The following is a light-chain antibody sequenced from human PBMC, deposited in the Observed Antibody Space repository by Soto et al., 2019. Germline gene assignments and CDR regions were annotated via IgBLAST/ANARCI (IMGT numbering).Light chain of an antibody. J-gene: IGKJ1*01. V-gene: IGKV1-27*01. CDR3: QNYSGAPWT. CDR2: AAS. Sequence: DIQMTQSPSSLSASVGDRVTITCRASQDLSNYLAWYQQKPGKVPQLLIYAASSLHSGVPSRFSGSGSGTDFTLTISGLQPEDVANYYCQNYSGAPWTFGQGTKVEIE. CDR1: QDLSNY.